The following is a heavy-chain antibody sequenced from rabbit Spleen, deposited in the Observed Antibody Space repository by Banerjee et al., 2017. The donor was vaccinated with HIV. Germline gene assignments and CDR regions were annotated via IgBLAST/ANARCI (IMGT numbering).Heavy chain of an antibody. CDR3: ARDSGSSFSSYGMDL. CDR2: IDAGGSGFT. J-gene: IGHJ6*01. V-gene: IGHV1S40*01. Sequence: QSLEESGGDLVKPGASLTLTCTASGVSFSSSSYMCWVRQAPGKGLEWIACIDAGGSGFTYFASWAKGRFTISKTSSTTVTLQMTSLTAADTATYFCARDSGSSFSSYGMDLWGQGPWSPS. D-gene: IGHD8-1*01. CDR1: GVSFSSSSY.